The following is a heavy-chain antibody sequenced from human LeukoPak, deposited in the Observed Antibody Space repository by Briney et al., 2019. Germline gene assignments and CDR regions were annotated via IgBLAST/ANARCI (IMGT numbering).Heavy chain of an antibody. Sequence: SETLSLTCTVSGGSISSYYWSWIRQPPGKGLEWIGYIYYSGSAKYNPSLESRVTISVDTSKSQFSLKLSSVTTADTAVYYCARGGGSPEFWGQGTQVTVSS. CDR2: IYYSGSA. CDR3: ARGGGSPEF. V-gene: IGHV4-59*01. D-gene: IGHD1-26*01. CDR1: GGSISSYY. J-gene: IGHJ4*02.